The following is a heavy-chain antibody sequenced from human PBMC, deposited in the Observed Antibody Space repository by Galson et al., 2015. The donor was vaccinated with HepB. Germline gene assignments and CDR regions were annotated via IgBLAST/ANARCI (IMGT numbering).Heavy chain of an antibody. CDR2: SIPIFGTT. J-gene: IGHJ6*03. D-gene: IGHD7-27*01. V-gene: IGHV1-69*13. CDR1: GGTVSSYA. Sequence: SVKVSCKASGGTVSSYAIAWVRQAPGQGLEWMGGSIPIFGTTTYAQKFQGRVTIAADESTSTAYMELSSLRSEDTAVYYCARAGSYYYYYMDVWGKGTTVTVSS. CDR3: ARAGSYYYYYMDV.